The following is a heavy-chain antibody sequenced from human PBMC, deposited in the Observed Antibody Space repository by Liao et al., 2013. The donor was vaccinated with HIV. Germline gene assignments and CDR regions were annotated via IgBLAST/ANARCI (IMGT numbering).Heavy chain of an antibody. V-gene: IGHV4-30-2*01. CDR1: GGSISSGGYS. Sequence: QVQLQESGSGLVKPSQTLSLTCAVSGGSISSGGYSWSWIRQPPGKGLEWIGYIYHSGSTYYNPSLRSRVTISVDRSRNQFSLKLSSVTAADTAVYYCARYSGSYYLSAFDIWGQGTMVTVSS. J-gene: IGHJ3*02. CDR2: IYHSGST. CDR3: ARYSGSYYLSAFDI. D-gene: IGHD3-10*01.